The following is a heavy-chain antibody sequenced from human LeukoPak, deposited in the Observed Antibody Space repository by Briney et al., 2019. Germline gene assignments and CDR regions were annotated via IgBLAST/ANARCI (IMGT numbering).Heavy chain of an antibody. D-gene: IGHD3-10*02. J-gene: IGHJ6*04. CDR1: GFAVRSNH. V-gene: IGHV3-66*01. CDR3: AELGITMIGGV. Sequence: GGSLRLSCAASGFAVRSNHMYWVRQAPGKGLEWVSVLYNGGGTHYADSVKGRFTISRDSAKNSLYLQMNSLRAEDTAVYYCAELGITMIGGVWGKGTTVTISS. CDR2: LYNGGGT.